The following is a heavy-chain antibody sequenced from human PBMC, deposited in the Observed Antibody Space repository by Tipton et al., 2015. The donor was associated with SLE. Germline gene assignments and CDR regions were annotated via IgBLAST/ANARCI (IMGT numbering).Heavy chain of an antibody. Sequence: TLSLTCTVSGGSISSSSYYWGWFRQPPGKGLGWIGGIDYSGTTYYNPSLQRRVTISVDTSKNQFSLKLNSVTAADTAVYYCARGVRIAEVKGWYFDLWGRGTLVTVSS. CDR2: IDYSGTT. V-gene: IGHV4-39*07. CDR3: ARGVRIAEVKGWYFDL. D-gene: IGHD6-13*01. CDR1: GGSISSSSYY. J-gene: IGHJ2*01.